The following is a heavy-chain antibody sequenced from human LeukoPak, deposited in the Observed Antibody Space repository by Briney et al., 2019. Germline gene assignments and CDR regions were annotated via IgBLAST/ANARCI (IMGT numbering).Heavy chain of an antibody. Sequence: ASVKVSCKASGYTFTSYGISWVRQAPGQGLDWMGWISAYNGNTNYAQKLQGRVTMTTDTSTSTAYMELRSLRSDDTAVYYCARDAHFVTGIAVAGTSDYWGQGTLVTVSS. CDR1: GYTFTSYG. D-gene: IGHD6-19*01. CDR3: ARDAHFVTGIAVAGTSDY. J-gene: IGHJ4*02. V-gene: IGHV1-18*01. CDR2: ISAYNGNT.